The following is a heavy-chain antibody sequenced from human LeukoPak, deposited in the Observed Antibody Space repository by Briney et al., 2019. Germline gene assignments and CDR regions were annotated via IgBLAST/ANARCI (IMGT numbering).Heavy chain of an antibody. V-gene: IGHV3-48*02. CDR3: ARDRLGAGSFDI. CDR2: IHSSSSST. Sequence: PGGSQRLSCAASGFTFSSYIMNWVRQAPGKGLEWISYIHSSSSSTYYADSVKGRFTISRDNAKNSLYLQMNSLRDEDTAVYYCARDRLGAGSFDIWGQGTMVTVSS. D-gene: IGHD7-27*01. CDR1: GFTFSSYI. J-gene: IGHJ3*02.